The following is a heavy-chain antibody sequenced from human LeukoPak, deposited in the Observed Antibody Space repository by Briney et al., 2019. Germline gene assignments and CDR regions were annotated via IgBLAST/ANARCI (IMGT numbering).Heavy chain of an antibody. CDR3: ARDRGGAVGYFDN. Sequence: QPGRSLTLSCAASGFTFSSYGMHWVRQAPGKGLEWVAVIWYDGRNKYYADSVKGRFTISRDNSKNTMHLQMNSLRAEDTAVYYCARDRGGAVGYFDNWGQGTLVTVSS. J-gene: IGHJ4*02. CDR2: IWYDGRNK. D-gene: IGHD1-26*01. V-gene: IGHV3-33*01. CDR1: GFTFSSYG.